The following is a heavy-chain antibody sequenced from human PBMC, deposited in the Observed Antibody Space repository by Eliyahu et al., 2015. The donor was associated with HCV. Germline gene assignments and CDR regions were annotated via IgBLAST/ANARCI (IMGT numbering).Heavy chain of an antibody. CDR1: GFTFSTXA. V-gene: IGHV3-23*01. Sequence: EVQLLESGGGLVQPGGSLXLSCAASGFTFSTXAMNWVRQAPGKRLGWVSSITGNGRDTYYAESVRGRFTTSRDHSTSTVYLQMNSLRIQDTAVYYCAKGVDGFCRGTRCYPFDYWGQGTLVTVSS. D-gene: IGHD2-15*01. J-gene: IGHJ4*02. CDR3: AKGVDGFCRGTRCYPFDY. CDR2: ITGNGRDT.